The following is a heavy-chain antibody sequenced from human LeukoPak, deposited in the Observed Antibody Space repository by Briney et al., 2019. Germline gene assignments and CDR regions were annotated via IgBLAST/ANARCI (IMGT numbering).Heavy chain of an antibody. CDR2: INQDGSEL. Sequence: PWGSLSLACPASAFSVSRYWMSWVRQPPGKGLEWVGYINQDGSELNSMASSKGRFTVSRDNAKNSLPLQMNSMRPDDTAVYYCARHWCDNSGVYHFDYWGQGTLVTVSS. J-gene: IGHJ4*02. V-gene: IGHV3-7*01. CDR1: AFSVSRYW. CDR3: ARHWCDNSGVYHFDY. D-gene: IGHD2-8*02.